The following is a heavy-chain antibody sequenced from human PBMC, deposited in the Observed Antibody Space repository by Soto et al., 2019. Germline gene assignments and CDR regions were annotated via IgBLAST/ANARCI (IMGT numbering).Heavy chain of an antibody. J-gene: IGHJ4*02. Sequence: GGSLRLSCAASGFTFGSYSMSWVRQSPGKGLEWVSAISGSGGSTYYADSVKGRFTISRDNSKNTLYLQMNSLRAEDAAVYFCARYSGSYPSYYFDYWGQGTLVTVSS. CDR1: GFTFGSYS. CDR3: ARYSGSYPSYYFDY. D-gene: IGHD1-26*01. V-gene: IGHV3-23*01. CDR2: ISGSGGST.